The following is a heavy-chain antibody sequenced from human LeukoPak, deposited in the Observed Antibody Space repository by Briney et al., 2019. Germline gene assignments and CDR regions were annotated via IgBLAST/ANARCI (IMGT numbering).Heavy chain of an antibody. V-gene: IGHV3-7*05. CDR1: GFTFSNFW. Sequence: GGSLRLSCAASGFTFSNFWMAWVCQAPGKGLEWVVHIKEDGSDKKYVDSVMGRFTISRDNPKNSLYLQMNSLRAEDTAVYYCARDIGYHTFDYWGQGGLVTVSS. J-gene: IGHJ4*02. D-gene: IGHD5-12*01. CDR2: IKEDGSDK. CDR3: ARDIGYHTFDY.